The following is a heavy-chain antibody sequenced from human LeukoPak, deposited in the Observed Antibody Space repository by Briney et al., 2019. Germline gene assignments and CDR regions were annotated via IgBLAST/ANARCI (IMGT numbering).Heavy chain of an antibody. V-gene: IGHV3-7*01. CDR2: IKQDGSEK. CDR1: GFTFSSYW. D-gene: IGHD2-2*01. J-gene: IGHJ6*04. Sequence: LPGGSLRLSCAASGFTFSSYWMSWVRQAPGKGLEWVANIKQDGSEKYYVDSVKGRFTISRDNAKNSLYLQMNSLRAEDTAVYYCATTVAYPKPQEILVVPAAMPDVWGKGTTVTVSS. CDR3: ATTVAYPKPQEILVVPAAMPDV.